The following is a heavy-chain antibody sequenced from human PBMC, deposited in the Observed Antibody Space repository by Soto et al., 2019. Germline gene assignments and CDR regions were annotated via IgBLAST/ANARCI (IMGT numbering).Heavy chain of an antibody. CDR3: AGGRSGWYAEFDF. CDR1: GFTFSSYD. D-gene: IGHD6-19*01. Sequence: EVQLVESGGGLVQPGGSLRLSCAASGFTFSSYDMHWVRQTAGKGLEWVAAIGTTGDAYYPGSATGRFTISRENAKNSLYLHMNNLSVGDTAVYFCAGGRSGWYAEFDFLGQGTQVTVSS. CDR2: IGTTGDA. J-gene: IGHJ4*02. V-gene: IGHV3-13*01.